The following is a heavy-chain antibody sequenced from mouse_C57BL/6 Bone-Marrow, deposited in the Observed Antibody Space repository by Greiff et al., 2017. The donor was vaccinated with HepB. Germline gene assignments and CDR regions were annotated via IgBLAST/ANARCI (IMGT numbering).Heavy chain of an antibody. Sequence: EVMLVESGGGLVKPGGSLKLSCAASGFTFSDYGMHWVRQAPEKGLEWVAYISSGSSTIYYADTVKGRFTISRDNAKNTLFLQMTSLRSEDTAMYYCARWITTVVAHYAMDYWGQGTSVTVSS. CDR3: ARWITTVVAHYAMDY. D-gene: IGHD1-1*01. CDR2: ISSGSSTI. V-gene: IGHV5-17*01. J-gene: IGHJ4*01. CDR1: GFTFSDYG.